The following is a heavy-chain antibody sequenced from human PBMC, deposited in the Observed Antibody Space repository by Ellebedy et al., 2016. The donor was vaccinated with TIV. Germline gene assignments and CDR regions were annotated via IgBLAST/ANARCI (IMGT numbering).Heavy chain of an antibody. D-gene: IGHD2-2*01. CDR3: ARHGGYCSSTSCYPYYYYGMDV. Sequence: GESLKISXKGSGYSFTSYWIGWVRQMPGKGLEWMGIIYPGDSDTRYSPSFQGQVTISADKSISTAYLQWSSLKASDTAMYYCARHGGYCSSTSCYPYYYYGMDVWGQGTTVTVSS. V-gene: IGHV5-51*01. CDR1: GYSFTSYW. J-gene: IGHJ6*02. CDR2: IYPGDSDT.